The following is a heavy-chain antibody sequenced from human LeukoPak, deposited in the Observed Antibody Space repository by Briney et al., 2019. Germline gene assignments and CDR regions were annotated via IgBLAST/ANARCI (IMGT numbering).Heavy chain of an antibody. D-gene: IGHD3-9*01. J-gene: IGHJ6*04. CDR3: GREHDILTGYSGGYYYYYGMDV. CDR1: GFTFSSYW. Sequence: PGGSLRLSCAASGFTFSSYWMSWVRQAPGKGLEWVANIKQDGSEKYYVDSVKGRFTISRDNAKNSLYLQMNSLRAEDTAVYYCGREHDILTGYSGGYYYYYGMDVWGKGTTVTVSS. V-gene: IGHV3-7*03. CDR2: IKQDGSEK.